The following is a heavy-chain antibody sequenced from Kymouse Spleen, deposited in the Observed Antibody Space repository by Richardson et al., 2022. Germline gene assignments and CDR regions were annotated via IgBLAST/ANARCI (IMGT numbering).Heavy chain of an antibody. CDR2: INHSGST. V-gene: IGHV4-34*01. Sequence: QVQLQQWGAGLLKPSETLSLTCAVYGGSFSGYYWSWIRQPPGKGLEWIGEINHSGSTNYNPSLKSRVTISVDTSKNQFSLKLSSVTAADTAVYYCARGKLAARPHYYYYGMDVWGQGTTVTVSS. CDR1: GGSFSGYY. CDR3: ARGKLAARPHYYYYGMDV. J-gene: IGHJ6*02. D-gene: IGHD6-6*01.